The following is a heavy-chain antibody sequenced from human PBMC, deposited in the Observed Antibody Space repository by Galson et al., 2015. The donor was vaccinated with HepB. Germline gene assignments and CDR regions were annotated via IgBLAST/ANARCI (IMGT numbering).Heavy chain of an antibody. CDR2: INTNTGNP. J-gene: IGHJ4*02. CDR1: GYTFTDYA. V-gene: IGHV7-4-1*02. CDR3: ARDPRIVAPGTGLDY. D-gene: IGHD6-13*01. Sequence: SVKVSCKASGYTFTDYAMNWVRQAPGQGLEWMGWINTNTGNPTYAQGFTGRFVFSSDTTVSTAYLEVTSLKADDTAVYYCARDPRIVAPGTGLDYWGQGTLVTVSS.